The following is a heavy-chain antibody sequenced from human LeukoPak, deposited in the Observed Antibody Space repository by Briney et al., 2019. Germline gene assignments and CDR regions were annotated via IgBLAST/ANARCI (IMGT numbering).Heavy chain of an antibody. CDR2: INHSGRT. J-gene: IGHJ4*02. Sequence: KASETLSLTCAVSGGSFFGSHWNWIRQSPEKGLEWIGEINHSGRTNYNPSRKSRVTISVATSKSQFFLKLTSVTAADTAVYYCARDPTTVVTLPYYFDFWGQGTVVTVSA. D-gene: IGHD4-23*01. CDR1: GGSFFGSH. V-gene: IGHV4-34*01. CDR3: ARDPTTVVTLPYYFDF.